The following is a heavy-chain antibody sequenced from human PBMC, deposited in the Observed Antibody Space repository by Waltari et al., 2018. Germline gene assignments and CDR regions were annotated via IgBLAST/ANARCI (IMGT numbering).Heavy chain of an antibody. D-gene: IGHD6-6*01. J-gene: IGHJ3*02. CDR1: GFTFSSYG. V-gene: IGHV3-30*18. CDR3: AKSTEYSSSSGNAFDI. Sequence: QVQLVESGGGVVQPGRSLRLSCAASGFTFSSYGMHWVRQAPGKGLEWVAVIWYDGSNKYYADSVKGRFTISRDNSKNTLYLQMNSLRAEDTAMYYCAKSTEYSSSSGNAFDIWGQGTMVTVSS. CDR2: IWYDGSNK.